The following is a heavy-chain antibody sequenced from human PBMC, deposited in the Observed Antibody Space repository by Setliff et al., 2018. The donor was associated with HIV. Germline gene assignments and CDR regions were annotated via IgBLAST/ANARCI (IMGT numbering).Heavy chain of an antibody. CDR3: ARAGRDGYKFDS. CDR2: ISGSGALT. D-gene: IGHD5-12*01. V-gene: IGHV3-11*04. J-gene: IGHJ4*03. Sequence: GGSLRLSCAASGFIFGDHYMTWVRQAPGKGLEWVSYISGSGALTYYADSVKGRFTISRDNAEKSLYLQLNSLRAEDTAVYYCARAGRDGYKFDSWGQGTTVTVSS. CDR1: GFIFGDHY.